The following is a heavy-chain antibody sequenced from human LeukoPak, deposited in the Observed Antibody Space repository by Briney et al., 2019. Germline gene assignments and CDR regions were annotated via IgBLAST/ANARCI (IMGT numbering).Heavy chain of an antibody. CDR3: AGRSGSYYNAPFDY. CDR2: IIPIFGTA. CDR1: GGTFSSYA. V-gene: IGHV1-69*13. D-gene: IGHD3-10*01. J-gene: IGHJ4*02. Sequence: VASVKVSCKASGGTFSSYAISWVRQAPGQGLEWVGGIIPIFGTANYAQKFQGRVTITADESTSTAYMELSSLRSEGTAVYYCAGRSGSYYNAPFDYWGQGTLVTVSS.